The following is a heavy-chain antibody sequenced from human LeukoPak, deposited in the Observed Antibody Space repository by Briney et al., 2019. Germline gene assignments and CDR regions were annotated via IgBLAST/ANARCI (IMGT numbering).Heavy chain of an antibody. Sequence: GGSLRLSCAASGFTFSSYWMHWVRQAPGKGLEWVAVIWYDGSNKNYADSVKGRFTISRDNSKNMLYLQMNSLRVEDTALYYCASHGGLWGQGTLVTVSP. CDR3: ASHGGL. V-gene: IGHV3-33*08. CDR2: IWYDGSNK. CDR1: GFTFSSYW. D-gene: IGHD5-12*01. J-gene: IGHJ4*02.